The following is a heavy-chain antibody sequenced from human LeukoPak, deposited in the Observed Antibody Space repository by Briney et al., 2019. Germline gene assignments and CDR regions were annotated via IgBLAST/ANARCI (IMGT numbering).Heavy chain of an antibody. CDR1: GGSISSYY. D-gene: IGHD3-22*01. V-gene: IGHV4-59*01. CDR3: ATRGHYYDSSGYEYYFDY. CDR2: IYYSGST. J-gene: IGHJ4*02. Sequence: SETLSLTCTVSGGSISSYYWSWIRQPPGKGLEWIGYIYYSGSTSYNPSLKSRVTISVDTSKNQFSLKLSSVTAADTAVYYCATRGHYYDSSGYEYYFDYWGQGTLVTVSS.